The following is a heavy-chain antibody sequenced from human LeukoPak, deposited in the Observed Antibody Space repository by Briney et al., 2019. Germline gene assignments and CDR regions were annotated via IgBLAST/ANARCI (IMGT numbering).Heavy chain of an antibody. CDR1: GFTFSSYA. D-gene: IGHD3-16*01. CDR3: ARDRGSYST. J-gene: IGHJ5*02. Sequence: GGSLRLSCAASGFTFSSYAMSWVRQAPGKGLEWVSYISSSGSFIYYADSVKGRFTISRDNAKNSLYLQMNSLRAEDTAVYYCARDRGSYSTWGQGTLVTVSS. V-gene: IGHV3-21*05. CDR2: ISSSGSFI.